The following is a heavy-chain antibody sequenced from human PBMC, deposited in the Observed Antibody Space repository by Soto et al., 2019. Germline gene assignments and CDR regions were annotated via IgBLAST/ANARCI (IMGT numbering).Heavy chain of an antibody. J-gene: IGHJ4*02. Sequence: PGGSLRLSCAASGFTFSSYGMHWVRQAPGKGLEWVAVIWYDGSNKYYADSVKGRFTISRDNSKNTLYLQMNSLRAEDTAVYYCARDQRVLWFGELLPYFDYWGQGTLVTVSS. D-gene: IGHD3-10*01. CDR2: IWYDGSNK. CDR3: ARDQRVLWFGELLPYFDY. CDR1: GFTFSSYG. V-gene: IGHV3-33*01.